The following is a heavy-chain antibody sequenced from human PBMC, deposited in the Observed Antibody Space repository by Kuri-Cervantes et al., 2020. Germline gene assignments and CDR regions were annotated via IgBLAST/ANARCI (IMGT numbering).Heavy chain of an antibody. Sequence: SETLSLTCAVFGGSFSDYFWTWIRQTPGMGLEWIGEINHRGRTNYNPSLKSRVTLSVDTSKNQFSLKLSSVTAADTAVYYCARGRTQGSSWLPEDYWGQGTLVTVSS. V-gene: IGHV4-34*01. D-gene: IGHD6-13*01. J-gene: IGHJ4*02. CDR2: INHRGRT. CDR1: GGSFSDYF. CDR3: ARGRTQGSSWLPEDY.